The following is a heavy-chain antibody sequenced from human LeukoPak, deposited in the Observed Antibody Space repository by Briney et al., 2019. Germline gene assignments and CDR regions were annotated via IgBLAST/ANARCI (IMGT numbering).Heavy chain of an antibody. Sequence: GGSLRLLCAVSRFTFNTYWMSWVRQAPGKGVEGVANIKQDGSAKNYVDSVKGRFTISRDNAKNSLYLQMNSLRAEDTAVYYCEREGQWLRAFDIWGQGTMVTVSS. CDR1: RFTFNTYW. J-gene: IGHJ3*02. CDR3: EREGQWLRAFDI. CDR2: IKQDGSAK. D-gene: IGHD6-19*01. V-gene: IGHV3-7*01.